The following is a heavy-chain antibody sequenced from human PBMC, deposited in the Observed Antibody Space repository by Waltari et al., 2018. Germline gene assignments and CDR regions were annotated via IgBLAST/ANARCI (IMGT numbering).Heavy chain of an antibody. CDR3: ARDQIAGGGTQYFDY. Sequence: EVQLVESGGGLVQPGGSLRLSCAASGFTFSSYSMNWVRQAPGKGLEWVSYISSSSSTIYYADSVKGRFTISRDNAKNSLYLQMNSLRAEDTAVYYCARDQIAGGGTQYFDYWGQGTLVTVSS. CDR2: ISSSSSTI. CDR1: GFTFSSYS. V-gene: IGHV3-48*01. D-gene: IGHD3-16*01. J-gene: IGHJ4*02.